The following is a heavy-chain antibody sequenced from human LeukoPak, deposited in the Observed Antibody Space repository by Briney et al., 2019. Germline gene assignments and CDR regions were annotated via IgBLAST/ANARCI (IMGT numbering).Heavy chain of an antibody. CDR3: ARDPPNSSGYSVPYDAFDI. CDR1: GFTFSSYA. V-gene: IGHV3-23*01. Sequence: GGSLRLSCAASGFTFSSYAMSWVRQAPGKGLEWVSAISGSGGSTYYADSVKGRFTISRDNSKNTLYLQMNSLRAEDTAVYYCARDPPNSSGYSVPYDAFDIWGQGTLVTVSS. D-gene: IGHD3-22*01. J-gene: IGHJ3*02. CDR2: ISGSGGST.